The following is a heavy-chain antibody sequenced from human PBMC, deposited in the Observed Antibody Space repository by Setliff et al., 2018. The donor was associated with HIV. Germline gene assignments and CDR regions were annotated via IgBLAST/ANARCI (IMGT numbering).Heavy chain of an antibody. CDR3: ARLGYSGSLVGAFDI. D-gene: IGHD1-26*01. Sequence: PSETLSLTCTVSGGSISNGDHYWAWIRQSPGRGLEWSGYIYYTGDTYYRSSLESPVTISVDTSKNQFSLNLTSVTAADTAVYYCARLGYSGSLVGAFDIWGHGTMVTVSS. CDR1: GGSISNGDHY. CDR2: IYYTGDT. J-gene: IGHJ3*02. V-gene: IGHV4-30-4*08.